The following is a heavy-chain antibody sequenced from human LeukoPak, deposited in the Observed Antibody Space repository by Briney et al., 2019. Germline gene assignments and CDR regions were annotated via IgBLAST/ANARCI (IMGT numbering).Heavy chain of an antibody. V-gene: IGHV1-8*01. D-gene: IGHD2/OR15-2a*01. J-gene: IGHJ5*02. CDR3: ARGGPVSAVLTWGHWFDP. CDR2: MNPNSGNT. Sequence: WASVKVSCKASGYTFTNYDINWVRQATGQGLEWMGWMNPNSGNTGFAQTFQGRVTMTRNTAISTAYMELSSLRSEDTAVYFCARGGPVSAVLTWGHWFDPWGQGTLVTVSP. CDR1: GYTFTNYD.